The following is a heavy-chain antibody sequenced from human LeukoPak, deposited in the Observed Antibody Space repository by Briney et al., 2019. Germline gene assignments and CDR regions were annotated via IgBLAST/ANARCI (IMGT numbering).Heavy chain of an antibody. CDR2: IYHSGST. D-gene: IGHD6-19*01. V-gene: IGHV4-38-2*02. CDR3: ARDLYSSGWGYFDY. CDR1: GGSISNHY. J-gene: IGHJ4*02. Sequence: SETLSLTCTVSGGSISNHYWGWIRQPPGKGLEWIGSIYHSGSTYYNPSLKSRVTISLDTSEDQFSLKLSSVTAADTAVYYCARDLYSSGWGYFDYWGQGTLVTVSS.